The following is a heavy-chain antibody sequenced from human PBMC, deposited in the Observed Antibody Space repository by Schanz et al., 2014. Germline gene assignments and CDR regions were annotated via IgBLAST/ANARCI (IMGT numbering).Heavy chain of an antibody. J-gene: IGHJ5*02. D-gene: IGHD2-2*01. Sequence: QVQLVQSGADVKKPGASVKVSCKASGNTLSAYYIHWIRQAPGQGLEWMGWIDPNSGGTNYAQKFQGRVTMTTDTSTGTAYMELRSLRSDDTAVYYCARDRRRYCSTASCLHDNWFDPWGQGTLVIVSS. V-gene: IGHV1-2*02. CDR2: IDPNSGGT. CDR1: GNTLSAYY. CDR3: ARDRRRYCSTASCLHDNWFDP.